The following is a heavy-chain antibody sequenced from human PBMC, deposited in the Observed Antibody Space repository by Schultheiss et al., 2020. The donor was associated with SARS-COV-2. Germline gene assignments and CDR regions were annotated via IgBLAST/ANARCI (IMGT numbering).Heavy chain of an antibody. V-gene: IGHV1-46*01. CDR2: INPSVGST. D-gene: IGHD1-20*01. CDR3: ARGYGYNWNPVR. CDR1: GYTFTGYY. J-gene: IGHJ4*02. Sequence: GESLKISCKASGYTFTGYYMHWVRQAPGQGLEWMGIINPSVGSTSYAQRFQGRVTMTRDTSTSTVYMELSSLRSEDTAVYYCARGYGYNWNPVRWGQGTLVTVSS.